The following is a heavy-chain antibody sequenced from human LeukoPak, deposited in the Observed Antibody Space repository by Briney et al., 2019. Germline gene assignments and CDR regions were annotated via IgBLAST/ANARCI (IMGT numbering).Heavy chain of an antibody. J-gene: IGHJ5*02. D-gene: IGHD3-16*01. CDR3: ARVLGVNWFDP. V-gene: IGHV3-30*14. Sequence: GRSLRLSCAASGFTFSSYTIHWVRQAPGKGLEWVTIISYDGSNKYYADPVKGRFTISRDNSKNTLYLQMNSLRAEDTAVYYCARVLGVNWFDPWGQGTLVTVSS. CDR2: ISYDGSNK. CDR1: GFTFSSYT.